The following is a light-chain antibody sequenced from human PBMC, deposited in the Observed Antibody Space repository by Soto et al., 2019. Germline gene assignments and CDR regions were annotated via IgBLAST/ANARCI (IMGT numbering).Light chain of an antibody. CDR1: SSNIGAGYD. V-gene: IGLV1-40*01. J-gene: IGLJ3*02. CDR2: GNS. CDR3: QSYDSSLSGWV. Sequence: QSVLTQPPSVSGAPGQRVTISCTGRSSNIGAGYDVHWYQQLPGTAPKILIFGNSNRPSGVPDRFSGSKSGTSASLAITGLQAEDEADYYCQSYDSSLSGWVFGGGTKLTVL.